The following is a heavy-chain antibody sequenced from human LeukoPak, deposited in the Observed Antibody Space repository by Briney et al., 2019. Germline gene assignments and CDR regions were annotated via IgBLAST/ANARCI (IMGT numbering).Heavy chain of an antibody. CDR1: GYTFTSYG. J-gene: IGHJ5*02. CDR2: ISAYNGNT. CDR3: ARVGSGVEEYNRFDP. D-gene: IGHD2-15*01. V-gene: IGHV1-18*01. Sequence: ASVKVSCKASGYTFTSYGISWVRQAPGQGLEWMGWISAYNGNTNYAQKLQGRVTMTTDTSTSTAYMELRSLRSDDTAVYYCARVGSGVEEYNRFDPWGQGTLVTVSS.